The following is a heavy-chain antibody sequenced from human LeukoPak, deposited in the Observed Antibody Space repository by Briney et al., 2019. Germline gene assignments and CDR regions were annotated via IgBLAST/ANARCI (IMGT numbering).Heavy chain of an antibody. Sequence: SETLSLTCTVSGGSISSGGYYWSWIRQPPGKGLEWIGYIYHSGSTYYNPSLKSRVTISVDRSKNQFSLKLSSVTAADTAVYYCARCPNSSSWYDYYYYMDVWGKGTTVTVSS. D-gene: IGHD6-13*01. J-gene: IGHJ6*03. CDR2: IYHSGST. CDR1: GGSISSGGYY. CDR3: ARCPNSSSWYDYYYYMDV. V-gene: IGHV4-30-2*01.